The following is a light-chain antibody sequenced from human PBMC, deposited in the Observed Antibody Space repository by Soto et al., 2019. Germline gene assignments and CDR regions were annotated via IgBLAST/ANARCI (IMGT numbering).Light chain of an antibody. V-gene: IGKV1-12*01. CDR2: AAS. CDR1: QGISRW. CDR3: QQSYSTPYT. Sequence: DIQMTHSPSSVSASVGDTVTVTCRASQGISRWLAWYQQKPGKAPRLLIYAASSLQSGVPSRFSGSGSGTDFTLTISSLQPEDFATYYWQQSYSTPYTFGQGTKVDIK. J-gene: IGKJ2*01.